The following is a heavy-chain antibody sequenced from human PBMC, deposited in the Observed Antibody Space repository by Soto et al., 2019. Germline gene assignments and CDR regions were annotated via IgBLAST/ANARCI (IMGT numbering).Heavy chain of an antibody. D-gene: IGHD3-22*01. CDR3: ARDQLYYNDISGRPLNAFDV. V-gene: IGHV3-11*04. CDR1: GFIFRDWF. Sequence: PGGSLRLSCAASGFIFRDWFMSWIRQAPGKGLEWISYISKDSGSTKYYADSVKGRFTISRDNAKNSLYLQMNSLRAEDTAVYYCARDQLYYNDISGRPLNAFDVWGQGTMVTVSS. CDR2: ISKDSGSTK. J-gene: IGHJ3*01.